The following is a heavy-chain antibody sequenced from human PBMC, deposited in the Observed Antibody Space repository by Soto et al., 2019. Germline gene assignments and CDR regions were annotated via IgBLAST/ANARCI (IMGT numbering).Heavy chain of an antibody. V-gene: IGHV4-34*01. CDR1: GGSFSGYY. Sequence: SETLSLTCAVYGGSFSGYYWSWIRQPPGKGLEWIGEINHSGSTNYNPSLKSRVTISVDTSKNQFSLKLSSVTAADTAVYYCARSGTPSCSSTSCYRYYYYYMDVWGKGTTVTVSS. J-gene: IGHJ6*03. CDR2: INHSGST. D-gene: IGHD2-2*01. CDR3: ARSGTPSCSSTSCYRYYYYYMDV.